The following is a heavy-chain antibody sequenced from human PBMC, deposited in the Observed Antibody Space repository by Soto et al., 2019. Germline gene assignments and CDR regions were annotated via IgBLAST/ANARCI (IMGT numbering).Heavy chain of an antibody. V-gene: IGHV3-23*01. D-gene: IGHD3-10*01. CDR3: ARGDRGGSGSPASYYYSGLDV. J-gene: IGHJ6*02. Sequence: DVQLLESGGHLVQPGGSLRLSCAASGFTFSSYAMSWVRQAPAQGREWVSSVSAGGDMTYYSDSVKGRFTISRDNSNDALFLQMNRLRIEDTALYYCARGDRGGSGSPASYYYSGLDVWGQGTTVTVS. CDR2: VSAGGDMT. CDR1: GFTFSSYA.